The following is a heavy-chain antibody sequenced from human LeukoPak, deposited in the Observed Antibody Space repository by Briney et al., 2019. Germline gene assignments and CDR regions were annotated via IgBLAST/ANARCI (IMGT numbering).Heavy chain of an antibody. V-gene: IGHV3-21*01. CDR1: GFTFSSYS. D-gene: IGHD1-14*01. CDR2: ISSSSSYI. Sequence: GGSLRLSCAASGFTFSSYSMNWVRQAPGKGLEWVSSISSSSSYIYYADSVKGRFTISRDNAKNPLYLQMNSLRAEDTAVYYCAIPDATRPNQGNWGQGTLVTVSS. J-gene: IGHJ4*02. CDR3: AIPDATRPNQGN.